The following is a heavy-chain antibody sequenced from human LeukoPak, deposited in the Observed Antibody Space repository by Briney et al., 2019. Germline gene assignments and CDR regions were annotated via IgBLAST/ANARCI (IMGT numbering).Heavy chain of an antibody. CDR1: GFNVSDNY. Sequence: GGSLRLSSAASGFNVSDNYMSWVRQAPGKGLEWVPVIYSGGSTYYADSVKGRFIISRDNSKNTLYLQMNSLRAEDTAVYYCARDGGSSLDYWGQGTLVTVSS. CDR3: ARDGGSSLDY. J-gene: IGHJ4*02. D-gene: IGHD1-26*01. V-gene: IGHV3-66*01. CDR2: IYSGGST.